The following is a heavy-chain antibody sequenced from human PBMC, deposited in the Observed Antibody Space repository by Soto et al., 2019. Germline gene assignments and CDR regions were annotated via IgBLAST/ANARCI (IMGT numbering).Heavy chain of an antibody. Sequence: ASVKVSCKASGYTFTSHAMHWVRQAPGQRLEWMGWINAGSGNTQYSQKFQGRVTITRDTSASTAYMELSSLRSEDTAVYYCARDLLFNWADDYYYGMDVWGQGTTVTVSS. D-gene: IGHD7-27*01. J-gene: IGHJ6*02. CDR2: INAGSGNT. CDR1: GYTFTSHA. V-gene: IGHV1-3*01. CDR3: ARDLLFNWADDYYYGMDV.